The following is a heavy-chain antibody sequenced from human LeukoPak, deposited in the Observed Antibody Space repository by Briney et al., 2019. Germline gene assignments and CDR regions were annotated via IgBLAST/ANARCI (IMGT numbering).Heavy chain of an antibody. V-gene: IGHV3-23*01. CDR2: ISGSGGRT. Sequence: GGTLRLSCPASGFTFSSYGMSWVRQAPGKGLEWVSVISGSGGRTYYADSVKGRFTISRDNSKNTLYLQMNSLRAEDTAVYYCAKGDTTWELPHDYWGQGTLVTVSS. CDR1: GFTFSSYG. J-gene: IGHJ4*02. CDR3: AKGDTTWELPHDY. D-gene: IGHD1-26*01.